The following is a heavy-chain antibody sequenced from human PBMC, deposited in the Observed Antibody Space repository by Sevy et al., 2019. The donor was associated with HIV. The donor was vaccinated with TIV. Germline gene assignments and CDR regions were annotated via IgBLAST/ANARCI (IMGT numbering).Heavy chain of an antibody. D-gene: IGHD3-16*01. J-gene: IGHJ4*02. CDR3: ARGEWGGVNY. CDR2: ISSSGSTI. Sequence: GGSLRLSCAASGFTFSSYEMNWVRQAPGKGLEWVSYISSSGSTIYYADSVKGRFTIYRDNAKNSLYLQMNSLRAEDTAVYYCARGEWGGVNYWGQGTLVTVSS. V-gene: IGHV3-48*03. CDR1: GFTFSSYE.